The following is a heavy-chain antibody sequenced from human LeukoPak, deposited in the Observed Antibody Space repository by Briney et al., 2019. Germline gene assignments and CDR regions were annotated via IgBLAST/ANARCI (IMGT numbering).Heavy chain of an antibody. CDR3: ARRTMIVAKFDY. CDR1: GGSISGSSYY. D-gene: IGHD3-22*01. V-gene: IGHV4-39*07. CDR2: IYYSGST. J-gene: IGHJ4*02. Sequence: SETLSLTCTVSGGSISGSSYYWGWIRQPPGKGLEWIGSIYYSGSTYYNPSLKSRVTISVDTSKNQFSLKLSSVTAADTAVYYCARRTMIVAKFDYWGQGTLVTVSS.